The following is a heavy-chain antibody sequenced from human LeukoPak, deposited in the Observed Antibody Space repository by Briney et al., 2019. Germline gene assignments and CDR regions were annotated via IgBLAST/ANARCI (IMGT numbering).Heavy chain of an antibody. J-gene: IGHJ4*02. CDR1: GFTFSNAW. D-gene: IGHD3-3*01. CDR2: IKSKTDGGTT. Sequence: GGSLRLSCAASGFTFSNAWMSWVRQAPGKGLEWVGRIKSKTDGGTTDYAAPVKDRFTISRDDSKNTLYLQMNSLKTEDTAVYYCTTDVAGYDFWSGYPNYWGQGTLVTVSS. V-gene: IGHV3-15*01. CDR3: TTDVAGYDFWSGYPNY.